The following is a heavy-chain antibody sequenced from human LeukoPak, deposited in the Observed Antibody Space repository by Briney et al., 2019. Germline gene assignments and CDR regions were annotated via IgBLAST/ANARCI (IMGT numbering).Heavy chain of an antibody. CDR3: ARGPTYSSGYRFDY. Sequence: GASVKVSCKASGYTFTGYYMHWVRQAPGQGLEWMGWINTNTGNPTYAQGFTGRFVFSLDTSVSTAYLQISSLKAEDTAVYYCARGPTYSSGYRFDYWGQGTLVTVSS. CDR2: INTNTGNP. D-gene: IGHD3-22*01. CDR1: GYTFTGYY. V-gene: IGHV7-4-1*02. J-gene: IGHJ4*02.